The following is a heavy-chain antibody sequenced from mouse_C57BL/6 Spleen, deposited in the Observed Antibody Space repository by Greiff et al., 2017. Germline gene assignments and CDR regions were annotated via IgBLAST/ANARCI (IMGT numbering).Heavy chain of an antibody. CDR1: GYTFTSYG. CDR3: ARRHSNCWYLDV. V-gene: IGHV1-81*01. Sequence: VQLQQSGAELARPGASVKLSCKASGYTFTSYGISWVKQRTGQGLEWIGEIYPRSGNSYYNEKFKGKATLTADKSSSTAYMELRSLTSEDSAVYFCARRHSNCWYLDVWGKGTTVTVSS. D-gene: IGHD2-5*01. J-gene: IGHJ1*03. CDR2: IYPRSGNS.